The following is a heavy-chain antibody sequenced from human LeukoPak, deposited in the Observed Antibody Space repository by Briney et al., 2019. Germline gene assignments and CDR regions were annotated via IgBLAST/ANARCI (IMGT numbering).Heavy chain of an antibody. CDR1: GYTFTGYY. D-gene: IGHD3-10*01. Sequence: ASVKVSCKASGYTFTGYYMHWVRQAPGQGPEWMGWINPNSGGTNYAQKFQGRVTMTRDTSISTAYMELSRLRSDDTAVYYCARAVITMVRGVIMPFDYWGQGTLVTVSS. CDR2: INPNSGGT. J-gene: IGHJ4*02. CDR3: ARAVITMVRGVIMPFDY. V-gene: IGHV1-2*02.